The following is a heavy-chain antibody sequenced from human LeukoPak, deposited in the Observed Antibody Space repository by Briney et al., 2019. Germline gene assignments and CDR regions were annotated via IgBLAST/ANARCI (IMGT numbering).Heavy chain of an antibody. CDR1: GFTFSSYA. V-gene: IGHV3-23*01. J-gene: IGHJ5*02. Sequence: GGSLRLSCAASGFTFSSYAMSWVRQAPGKGLEWLSGISGGGDNTYYADSVKGRFTISRDNSKNTVHLQMDSLRADDTALYYCAKAPYNTYMDWFDLWGQGTLVTVSS. D-gene: IGHD1-14*01. CDR2: ISGGGDNT. CDR3: AKAPYNTYMDWFDL.